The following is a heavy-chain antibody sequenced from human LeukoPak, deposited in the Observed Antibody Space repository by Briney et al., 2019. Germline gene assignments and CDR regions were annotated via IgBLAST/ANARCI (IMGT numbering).Heavy chain of an antibody. Sequence: SVKVSFKASGGTFSIYAISWVRQAPGQGLEWMGRIIPIFGIANYAQKFQGRVTITADKSTSTAYMELSSLRSEDTAVYYCAREVVTTNRNWFDPWGQGTLVTVSS. V-gene: IGHV1-69*04. J-gene: IGHJ5*02. CDR1: GGTFSIYA. CDR3: AREVVTTNRNWFDP. D-gene: IGHD4-11*01. CDR2: IIPIFGIA.